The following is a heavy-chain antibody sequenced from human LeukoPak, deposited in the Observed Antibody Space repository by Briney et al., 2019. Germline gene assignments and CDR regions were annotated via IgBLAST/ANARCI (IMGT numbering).Heavy chain of an antibody. D-gene: IGHD3/OR15-3a*01. CDR2: IRDSGEA. V-gene: IGHV3-66*03. CDR3: ARDRAANQDWVEFDP. J-gene: IGHJ5*02. CDR1: GFRVSDYY. Sequence: GGSPRPSRAVSGFRVSDYYIGWGRPGPREGAGRGGLIRDSGEAFYADFARGRFAISRDESENTLYLQMNSLRVEDTAVYFCARDRAANQDWVEFDPWGQGTPVIVSS.